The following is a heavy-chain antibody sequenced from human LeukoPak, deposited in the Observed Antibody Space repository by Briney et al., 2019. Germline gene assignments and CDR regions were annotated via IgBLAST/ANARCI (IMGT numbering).Heavy chain of an antibody. J-gene: IGHJ4*02. Sequence: PGGSLRLSCAASGFTFDDYGMSWVRQAPGQGLEWVSGINWNGGSTGYADSVKGRFTISRDNAKNSLYLQMNSLRAEDTAVYYCAKAPKVGATDYWGQGTLVTVSS. CDR3: AKAPKVGATDY. CDR1: GFTFDDYG. CDR2: INWNGGST. V-gene: IGHV3-20*04. D-gene: IGHD1-26*01.